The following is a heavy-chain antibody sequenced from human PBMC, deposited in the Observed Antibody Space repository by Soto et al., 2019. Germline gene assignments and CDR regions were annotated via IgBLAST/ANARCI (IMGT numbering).Heavy chain of an antibody. J-gene: IGHJ5*01. CDR1: GYTFTSYY. D-gene: IGHD6-19*01. Sequence: VASVKVSCKASGYTFTSYYMHWVRQAPGQGLEWMGIINPSGGSTSYAQKFQGRVTMTRDTSTSTVYMELSSLRSEDTAVYYCARVLAVAGRPHWFDSWGQGTLVTVSS. CDR3: ARVLAVAGRPHWFDS. V-gene: IGHV1-46*01. CDR2: INPSGGST.